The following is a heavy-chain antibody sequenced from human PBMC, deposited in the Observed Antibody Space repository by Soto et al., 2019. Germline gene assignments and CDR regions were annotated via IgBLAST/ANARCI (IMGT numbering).Heavy chain of an antibody. D-gene: IGHD2-21*01. J-gene: IGHJ6*02. CDR3: ARDLGWSDVLNTAYCGLDV. CDR1: GFSVSDSS. CDR2: FYRGGST. Sequence: EVQLVETGGGLIQPGGSLRLSCEVSGFSVSDSSMSWVLQAPGKGLELVSVFYRGGSTDYADSVKGRGTDSRDTFKNTLFLQVASLTFEDTAVYFCARDLGWSDVLNTAYCGLDVWGQGTTVTVS. V-gene: IGHV3-53*02.